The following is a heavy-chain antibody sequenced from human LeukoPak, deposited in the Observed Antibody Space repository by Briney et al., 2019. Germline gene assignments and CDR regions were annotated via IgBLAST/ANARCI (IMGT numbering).Heavy chain of an antibody. CDR2: IYQTGTT. J-gene: IGHJ5*02. D-gene: IGHD2-2*01. V-gene: IGHV4-38-2*02. CDR3: ARDKPDIVVVPAAMRGSYWFDP. CDR1: GGSINSGDY. Sequence: NPSETLSLTCTVSGGSINSGDYWGWIRQPPGKGLEWIGKIYQTGTTYYNPSLKSRATISVDTSKNQFSLKLSSVTAADTAVYYCARDKPDIVVVPAAMRGSYWFDPWGQGTLVTVSS.